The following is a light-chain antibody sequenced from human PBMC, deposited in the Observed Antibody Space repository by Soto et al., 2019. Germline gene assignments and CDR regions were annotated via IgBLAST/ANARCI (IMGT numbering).Light chain of an antibody. J-gene: IGKJ1*01. Sequence: DIQMTQSPPSVSASVVDRVTITCRASQDVGKWLAWYQQKPGKAPTLLIHGASSLQSGVPPRYSGSGYGTDFTLTISSLQPEDFATYYCQQSYSSPPTFGQGTKVDIK. V-gene: IGKV1-12*01. CDR1: QDVGKW. CDR2: GAS. CDR3: QQSYSSPPT.